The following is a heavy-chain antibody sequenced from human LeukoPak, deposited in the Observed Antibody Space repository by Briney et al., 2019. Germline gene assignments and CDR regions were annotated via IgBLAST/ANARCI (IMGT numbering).Heavy chain of an antibody. CDR1: GFTFRKYA. CDR2: ISESGGNT. Sequence: PGGSLRLSCAASGFTFRKYAITWVRQAPGKRLEWVSVISESGGNTNSAHSVKGRFTISRDNSKNTLYLQKNSLRVEDTALYYCAADLRGSDWAVDDWGQGTRVTVSS. V-gene: IGHV3-23*01. D-gene: IGHD3-9*01. CDR3: AADLRGSDWAVDD. J-gene: IGHJ4*02.